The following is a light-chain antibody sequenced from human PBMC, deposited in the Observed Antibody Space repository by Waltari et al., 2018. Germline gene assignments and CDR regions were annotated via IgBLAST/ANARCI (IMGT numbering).Light chain of an antibody. V-gene: IGLV2-23*02. CDR1: SNNVGSYYL. CDR3: CSYAGSAPRLV. CDR2: EVI. Sequence: QSALTQPASVSGSPGQSITISCTGTSNNVGSYYLASWYQFRPGEVPKLLIYEVIKRPSGVSDRFSGSKSDNTASLTISRLQAEDEAAYYCCSYAGSAPRLVFGGGTNLTVL. J-gene: IGLJ3*02.